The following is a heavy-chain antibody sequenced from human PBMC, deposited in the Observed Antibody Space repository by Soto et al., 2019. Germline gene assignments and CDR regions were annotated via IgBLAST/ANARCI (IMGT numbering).Heavy chain of an antibody. CDR1: GFTVWSSV. Sequence: GGSLGLPCASCGFTVWSSVMGGVRQATGKGLEWVSAISGSGGSTYYADSVKGRFTISRDNSKNTLYLQMNSLRAEDTAVYYCAQVVAMVRGVISYFDYWGQGTLVTVSS. J-gene: IGHJ4*02. D-gene: IGHD3-10*01. CDR2: ISGSGGST. V-gene: IGHV3-23*01. CDR3: AQVVAMVRGVISYFDY.